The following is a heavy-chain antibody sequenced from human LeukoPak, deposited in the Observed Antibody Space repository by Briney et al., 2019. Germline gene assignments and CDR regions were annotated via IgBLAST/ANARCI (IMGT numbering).Heavy chain of an antibody. Sequence: PGGSLRLSCAASGFTFSSYAMHWVRQAPGKGLEWVAVISYDGSNKYYADSVKGRFTISRDNAKNSLYLQMNSLRAEDTAVYYCARDERITIFGVVGPWGQGTLVTVSS. CDR3: ARDERITIFGVVGP. V-gene: IGHV3-30-3*01. CDR2: ISYDGSNK. CDR1: GFTFSSYA. D-gene: IGHD3-3*01. J-gene: IGHJ5*02.